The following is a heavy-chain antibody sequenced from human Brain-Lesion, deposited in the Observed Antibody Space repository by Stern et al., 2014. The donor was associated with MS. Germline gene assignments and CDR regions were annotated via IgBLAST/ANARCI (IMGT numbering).Heavy chain of an antibody. D-gene: IGHD3-3*01. V-gene: IGHV1-2*02. Sequence: QVQLVQSGAEVKKPGASVKVSCKTSGYIFTGYYIHWVRQAPGQGLEGMEWINPNTGGTKYAQKFQGRVTMSRDTSISTAYVELSSLTSDDTAVYYCARDQRGITIFGVVTDYYYLGMDVWGQGTTVTVSS. CDR2: INPNTGGT. J-gene: IGHJ6*02. CDR3: ARDQRGITIFGVVTDYYYLGMDV. CDR1: GYIFTGYY.